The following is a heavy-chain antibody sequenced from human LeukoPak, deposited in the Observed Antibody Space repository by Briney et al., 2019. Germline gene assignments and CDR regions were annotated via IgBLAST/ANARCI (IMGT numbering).Heavy chain of an antibody. CDR2: MNPNSANT. Sequence: ASVKVSCKPSGYTFTDYDINWVRQATGQGLEWMGWMNPNSANTGYAQKFQGRVTITKNTSINTAYMELSSLRSEDTAVYYCARAVRIVGANPLLGPFEYYFDYWGQGTLVTVSS. CDR3: ARAVRIVGANPLLGPFEYYFDY. V-gene: IGHV1-8*03. CDR1: GYTFTDYD. J-gene: IGHJ4*02. D-gene: IGHD1-26*01.